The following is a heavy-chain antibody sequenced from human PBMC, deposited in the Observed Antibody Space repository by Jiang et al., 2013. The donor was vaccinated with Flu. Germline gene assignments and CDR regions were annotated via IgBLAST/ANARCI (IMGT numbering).Heavy chain of an antibody. V-gene: IGHV3-53*01. D-gene: IGHD3-3*01. CDR3: ARDFFLSN. J-gene: IGHJ4*02. Sequence: YSGGSTYYADSVKGRFTISRDNSKNTLYLQMNSLRAEDTAVYYCARDFFLSNWGQGTLVTVSS. CDR2: YSGGST.